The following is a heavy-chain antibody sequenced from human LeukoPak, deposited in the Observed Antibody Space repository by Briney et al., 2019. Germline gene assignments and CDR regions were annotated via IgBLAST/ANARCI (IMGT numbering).Heavy chain of an antibody. CDR2: IYTSGST. CDR1: GGSISSYY. CDR3: ARFAFWSGYYYFDY. V-gene: IGHV4-4*07. J-gene: IGHJ4*02. D-gene: IGHD3-3*01. Sequence: SETLSLTCTVSGGSISSYYWSWIRQPAGKGLEWIGRIYTSGSTNYDPSLKSRVTISVDTSKNQFSLKLSSVTAADTAVYYCARFAFWSGYYYFDYWGQVTLVNVSS.